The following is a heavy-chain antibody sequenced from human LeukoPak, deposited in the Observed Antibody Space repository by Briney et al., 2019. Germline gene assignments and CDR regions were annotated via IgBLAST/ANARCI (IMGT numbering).Heavy chain of an antibody. J-gene: IGHJ6*02. CDR3: GRAMDV. V-gene: IGHV3-7*04. CDR1: GFTFTSYW. CDR2: IKQDGSEK. Sequence: PGGSLRLSCAASGFTFTSYWMSWVRQAPGKGLEWVANIKQDGSEKYYVDSVKGRFTISRDNAKSPLYLQMNSLRAEDSAVYYCGRAMDVWGQGTTVTVSS.